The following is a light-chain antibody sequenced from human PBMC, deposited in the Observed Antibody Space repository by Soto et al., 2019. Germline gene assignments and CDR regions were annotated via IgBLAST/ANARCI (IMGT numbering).Light chain of an antibody. CDR3: SSYAGSRVFLV. Sequence: QSALTQPPSASGSPGQSVTISCSGTSSDVGGYNYVSWYQQHPGKAPKLMIYEVTKRPSGVPDRFSGSKSGNTASLTVSGLQAEVEADYYCSSYAGSRVFLVFGGGTQLTVL. CDR1: SSDVGGYNY. V-gene: IGLV2-8*01. J-gene: IGLJ2*01. CDR2: EVT.